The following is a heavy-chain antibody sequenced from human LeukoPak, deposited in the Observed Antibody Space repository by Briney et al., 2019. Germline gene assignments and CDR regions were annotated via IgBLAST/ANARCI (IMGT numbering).Heavy chain of an antibody. CDR3: AACHNCSGGSLDDY. D-gene: IGHD2-15*01. CDR2: INHSGST. Sequence: GSLRLSCVASGFTFSHYSMNWIRQPPGKGLEWIGEINHSGSTNYNPSLKSRVTISVDTSKNQFSLKLSSVTAADTAVYYCAACHNCSGGSLDDYWGQGTLVTVSS. J-gene: IGHJ4*02. V-gene: IGHV4-34*08. CDR1: GFTFSHYS.